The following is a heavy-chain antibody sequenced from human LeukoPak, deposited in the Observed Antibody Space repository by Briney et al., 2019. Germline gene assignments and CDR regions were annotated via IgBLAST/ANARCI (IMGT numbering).Heavy chain of an antibody. Sequence: AASVKVSCKASGYSSTSYAMHWVRQAPGQGLEWMGWINADNGDTKYSQKFQGRVTITRDTSASTAYMEVSSLRSEDTAVYYCARDVSSSSDYWGQGTLVTVSS. D-gene: IGHD6-6*01. CDR3: ARDVSSSSDY. CDR2: INADNGDT. V-gene: IGHV1-3*01. CDR1: GYSSTSYA. J-gene: IGHJ4*02.